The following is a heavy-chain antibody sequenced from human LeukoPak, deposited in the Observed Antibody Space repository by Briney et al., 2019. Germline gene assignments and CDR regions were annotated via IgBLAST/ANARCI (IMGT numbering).Heavy chain of an antibody. D-gene: IGHD6-13*01. J-gene: IGHJ4*02. V-gene: IGHV3-7*01. CDR1: GFTFSSYW. Sequence: GGSLRLSCAASGFTFSSYWMTWVRQAPGKGLEWVANIKQDGSEKYYVDSVKGRFTISRDNAKNSLYLQMNSLRAENTAVYYCARDGSSWYYFDYWGQGTLVAVSS. CDR2: IKQDGSEK. CDR3: ARDGSSWYYFDY.